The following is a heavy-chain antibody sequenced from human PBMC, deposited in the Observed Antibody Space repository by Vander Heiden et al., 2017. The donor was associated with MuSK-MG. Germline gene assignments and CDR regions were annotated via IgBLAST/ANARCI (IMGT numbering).Heavy chain of an antibody. CDR2: IYTGDRT. V-gene: IGHV3-66*01. J-gene: IGHJ4*02. Sequence: DVQLVESGGGLVQPGGSLRLSCAASGFPVSRNSISWVRQAPGKGLEWVSVIYTGDRTLYADSVEGRFTISRDISKNTVSLQMNSLRAEDTAVYYCASRSCFGGSCSLDSWGQGTLVTVSS. D-gene: IGHD2-15*01. CDR3: ASRSCFGGSCSLDS. CDR1: GFPVSRNS.